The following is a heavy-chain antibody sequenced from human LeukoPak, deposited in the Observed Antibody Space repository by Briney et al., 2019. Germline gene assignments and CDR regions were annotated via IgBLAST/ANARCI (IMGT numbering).Heavy chain of an antibody. Sequence: PGGSLRLSCAASGFTFSSYAMSWVRQAPGKGLEWVSGISGSGDNTYYADSVKGRFTISRDNAKKSLYLQMNSLRAEDTAVYYCARDLRGSGWYFDYWGQGTLVTVSS. CDR1: GFTFSSYA. CDR3: ARDLRGSGWYFDY. D-gene: IGHD6-19*01. J-gene: IGHJ4*02. CDR2: ISGSGDNT. V-gene: IGHV3-23*01.